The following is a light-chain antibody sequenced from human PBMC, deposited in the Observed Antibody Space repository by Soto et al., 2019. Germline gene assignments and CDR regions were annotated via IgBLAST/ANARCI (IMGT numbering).Light chain of an antibody. CDR3: QQRSNRVS. J-gene: IGKJ4*01. Sequence: EIVLTQSAATLSLSPGERATLSCRASQSVSSYLAWYQQKPGQAPRLLIYDASNRATGIPARFSGSGSGTDFTLTISSLEPEDFAVYYCQQRSNRVSFGGGTKV. CDR1: QSVSSY. V-gene: IGKV3-11*01. CDR2: DAS.